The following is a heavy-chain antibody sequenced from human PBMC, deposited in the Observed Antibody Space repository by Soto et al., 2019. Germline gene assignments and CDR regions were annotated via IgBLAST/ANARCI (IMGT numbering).Heavy chain of an antibody. CDR1: GFSMRSNNR. D-gene: IGHD1-26*01. CDR2: IFHSGCT. J-gene: IGHJ4*02. Sequence: SETLSLTCAFSGFSMRSNNRLIWVRQPPGKGLEWIGEIFHSGCTNYNPSLKTRVTISVDKSKNQFSLKLSSVTAADTAVYYCARVYSGSYSDSWGQGTLVTV. CDR3: ARVYSGSYSDS. V-gene: IGHV4-4*02.